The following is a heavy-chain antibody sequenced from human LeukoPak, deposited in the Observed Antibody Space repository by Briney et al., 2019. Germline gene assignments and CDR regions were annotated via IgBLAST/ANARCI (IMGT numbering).Heavy chain of an antibody. Sequence: AASVKVSCKASGYTFTSYGISWVRQAPGQGLEWMGWISAYNGNTNYAQKLQGRVTMTTDTSTSTAYMELRSLRSDDTAVYYCARVWEQQLVPSTVDYWGQGTLVTVSS. CDR3: ARVWEQQLVPSTVDY. V-gene: IGHV1-18*01. CDR1: GYTFTSYG. CDR2: ISAYNGNT. J-gene: IGHJ4*02. D-gene: IGHD6-13*01.